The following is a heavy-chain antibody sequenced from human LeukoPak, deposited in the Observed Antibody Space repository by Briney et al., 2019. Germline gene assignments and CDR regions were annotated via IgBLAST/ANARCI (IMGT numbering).Heavy chain of an antibody. CDR2: IKQEVSEK. J-gene: IGHJ3*02. V-gene: IGHV3-7*01. D-gene: IGHD5-18*01. CDR1: GFTSSSYS. Sequence: GGSRRLAWAAAGFTSSSYSMSWVRQAAGGVLEWVATIKQEVSEKYHVDSGKGRLPISRENAKNSLYLQMKSLRAEETAVYYCAREPGYSYGTGDAFDIWGQGTMVTVSS. CDR3: AREPGYSYGTGDAFDI.